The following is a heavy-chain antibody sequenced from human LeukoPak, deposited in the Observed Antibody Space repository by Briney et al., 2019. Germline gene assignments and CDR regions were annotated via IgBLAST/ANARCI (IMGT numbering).Heavy chain of an antibody. CDR3: ARDSSGYYQVFDY. D-gene: IGHD3-22*01. V-gene: IGHV4-39*07. CDR1: GGSISSGPYY. CDR2: IYYGENT. Sequence: SETLSLTCTVSGGSISSGPYYWGWIRQPPGKGLEWIGNIYYGENTNYSPSLKSRVTMSVDTSKNQFSLKLSSVTAADTAVYYCARDSSGYYQVFDYWGQGTLVTVSS. J-gene: IGHJ4*02.